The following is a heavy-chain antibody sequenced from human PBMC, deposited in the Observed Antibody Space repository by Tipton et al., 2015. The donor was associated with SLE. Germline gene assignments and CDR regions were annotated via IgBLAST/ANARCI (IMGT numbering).Heavy chain of an antibody. CDR1: GGSIRSYY. D-gene: IGHD2-2*01. Sequence: TLSLTCTVSGGSIRSYYWTWIRQPPGKRLEWIAYIYHSGITNYNPSLQSRVTISVDRSKNQFSLKLTSVTAADTAVYYCARIAIAPAMGEYYFDSWGQGTLVTVSS. CDR2: IYHSGIT. CDR3: ARIAIAPAMGEYYFDS. V-gene: IGHV4-59*01. J-gene: IGHJ4*02.